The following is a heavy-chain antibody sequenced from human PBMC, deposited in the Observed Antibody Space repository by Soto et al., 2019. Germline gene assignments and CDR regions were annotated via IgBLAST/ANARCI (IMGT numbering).Heavy chain of an antibody. V-gene: IGHV3-23*01. Sequence: GGSLRLSCAASGFTFSSYAMSWVRQAPGKGLEWVSAISGSGGSTYYADSVKGRFTISRDNSKNTLYLQMNSLRAEDTAVYYCAKDLDMNDYIWGSYRSYFDYWGQGTLVTVSS. J-gene: IGHJ4*02. D-gene: IGHD3-16*02. CDR3: AKDLDMNDYIWGSYRSYFDY. CDR1: GFTFSSYA. CDR2: ISGSGGST.